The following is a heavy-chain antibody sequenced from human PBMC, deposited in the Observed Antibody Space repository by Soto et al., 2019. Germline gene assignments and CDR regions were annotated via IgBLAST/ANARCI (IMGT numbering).Heavy chain of an antibody. Sequence: PSETLSVTCSVSVGSISRYYWSWIRQPPGKGLELIGYAYYSGDTVYNPSLQSRVTMAVDTSKNQVSLKLTSVTAADTAVYYCARDRSTYGGGGTGEVKENWFDPWGQGALVTVSS. J-gene: IGHJ5*02. CDR3: ARDRSTYGGGGTGEVKENWFDP. CDR2: AYYSGDT. CDR1: VGSISRYY. V-gene: IGHV4-59*01. D-gene: IGHD2-8*01.